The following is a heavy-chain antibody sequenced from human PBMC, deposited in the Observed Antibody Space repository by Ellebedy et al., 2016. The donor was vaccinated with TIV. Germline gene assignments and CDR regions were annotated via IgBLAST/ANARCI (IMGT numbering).Heavy chain of an antibody. CDR2: ISDSGGGT. V-gene: IGHV3-23*01. CDR1: GFTFSSYA. D-gene: IGHD3-16*01. CDR3: ARDMGGEGDY. J-gene: IGHJ4*02. Sequence: GESLKISXAVSGFTFSSYAMNWVRQAPGKGLEWVSVISDSGGGTYYADSVKGRFTISRDNSKNTLYLQMNSLRAEDTAVYYCARDMGGEGDYWGQGTLVTVSS.